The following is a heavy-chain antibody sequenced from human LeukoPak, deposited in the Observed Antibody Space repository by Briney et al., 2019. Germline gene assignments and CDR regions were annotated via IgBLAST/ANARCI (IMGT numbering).Heavy chain of an antibody. CDR1: GFTVSSNY. CDR3: ARDYGGSSPFDY. Sequence: GGSLRLSCAASGFTVSSNYMSWVRQAPGKGLEWVANIKHDGSEDYYLDSVKGRFTISRDNAKNSLYLHMNSLRAEDTAVYYCARDYGGSSPFDYWGQGTLVTVSS. CDR2: IKHDGSED. D-gene: IGHD4-23*01. J-gene: IGHJ4*02. V-gene: IGHV3-7*01.